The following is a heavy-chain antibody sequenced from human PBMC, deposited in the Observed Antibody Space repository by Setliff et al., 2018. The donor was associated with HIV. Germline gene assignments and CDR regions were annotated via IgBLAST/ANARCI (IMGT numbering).Heavy chain of an antibody. V-gene: IGHV4-61*09. Sequence: SETLSLTCTVSGGSISSGSYYWSWIRQPAGKGLEWIGHIYTTGSTNYNPSLKSRVTISVDTSKNQFSLKLNSVTAADTALYYCAREGLRIAAAGYNWFDPWGPGALVTVSS. D-gene: IGHD6-13*01. J-gene: IGHJ5*02. CDR3: AREGLRIAAAGYNWFDP. CDR2: IYTTGST. CDR1: GGSISSGSYY.